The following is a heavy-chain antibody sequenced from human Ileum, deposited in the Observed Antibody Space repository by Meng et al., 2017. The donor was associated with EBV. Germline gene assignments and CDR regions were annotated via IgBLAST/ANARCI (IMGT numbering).Heavy chain of an antibody. CDR1: GGPVSGAY. CDR3: SRAGLPYFAYFLPDF. J-gene: IGHJ4*02. D-gene: IGHD2-21*01. CDR2: VHYSGST. V-gene: IGHV4-59*02. Sequence: QAPLRGHGQRLVNASGTLSPTLSVSGGPVSGAYWSWVRQPPGKGLEWIGYVHYSGSTDYNPSLKSRVAISIDTSQNQVSLRLTSVTAADTAVYYCSRAGLPYFAYFLPDFWGQGTLVTVSS.